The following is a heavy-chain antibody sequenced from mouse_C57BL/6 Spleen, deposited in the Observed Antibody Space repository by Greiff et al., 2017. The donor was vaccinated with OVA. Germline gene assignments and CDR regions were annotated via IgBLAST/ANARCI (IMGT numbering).Heavy chain of an antibody. CDR2: IYPRDGST. Sequence: VKVVESGPELVKPGASVKLSCKASGYTFTSYDINWVKQRPGQGLEWIGWIYPRDGSTKYNEKFKGKATLTVDTSSSTAYMELHSLTSEDSAVYFCARVHYHYAMDYWGQGTSVTVSS. CDR1: GYTFTSYD. D-gene: IGHD1-2*01. V-gene: IGHV1-85*01. J-gene: IGHJ4*01. CDR3: ARVHYHYAMDY.